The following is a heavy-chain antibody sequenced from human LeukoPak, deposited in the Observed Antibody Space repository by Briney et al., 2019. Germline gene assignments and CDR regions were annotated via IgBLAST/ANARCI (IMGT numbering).Heavy chain of an antibody. D-gene: IGHD3-22*01. CDR1: GGSISSGSYY. CDR3: AREKGYITMIVDELGAFDI. V-gene: IGHV4-61*02. Sequence: PSQTLSLTCTVSGGSISSGSYYWSWIRQPAGKGLEWIGRIYTSGSTNYNPSLKSRVTISVDTSKNQFSLKLSFVTAADTAVYYCAREKGYITMIVDELGAFDIWGQGTMVTVSS. CDR2: IYTSGST. J-gene: IGHJ3*02.